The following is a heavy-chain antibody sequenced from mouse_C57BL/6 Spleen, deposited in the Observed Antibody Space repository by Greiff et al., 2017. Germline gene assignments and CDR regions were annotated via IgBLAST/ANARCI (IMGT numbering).Heavy chain of an antibody. D-gene: IGHD2-4*01. CDR3: ARGRENDYANYYAMDY. CDR2: INPNNGGT. V-gene: IGHV1-26*01. J-gene: IGHJ4*01. CDR1: GYTFTDYY. Sequence: EVQLQQSGPELVKPGASVKISCKASGYTFTDYYMNWVKQSHGKSLEWIGDINPNNGGTSYNQKFKGKATLTVDKSSSTAYMELRSLTSEDSAVYYCARGRENDYANYYAMDYWGQGTSVTVSS.